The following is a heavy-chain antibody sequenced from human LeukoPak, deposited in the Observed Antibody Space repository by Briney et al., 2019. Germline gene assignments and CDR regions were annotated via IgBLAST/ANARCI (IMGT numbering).Heavy chain of an antibody. D-gene: IGHD6-19*01. Sequence: PGGSLRLSCAASGFTVSSNHMSWVRQAPGKGLEWVSAIFSGGSTFYADSVTGRFTISRDNSRNTVYLEMNSLRAEDTAVYYCARDLKTSGWYGDFDYWGQGTLVTVSS. CDR2: IFSGGST. CDR1: GFTVSSNH. J-gene: IGHJ4*02. CDR3: ARDLKTSGWYGDFDY. V-gene: IGHV3-53*01.